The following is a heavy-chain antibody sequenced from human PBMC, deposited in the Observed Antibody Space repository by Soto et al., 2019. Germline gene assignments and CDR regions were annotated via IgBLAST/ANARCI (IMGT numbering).Heavy chain of an antibody. J-gene: IGHJ6*02. CDR3: AKDGDTSGSSHFYGTDV. CDR1: GFTFSSYA. V-gene: IGHV3-23*01. D-gene: IGHD1-26*01. Sequence: PGGSLRLSCAASGFTFSSYAMSWVRQAPGKGLEWVSAISGSGGSTYYADSVKGRFTISRDNSKNTLYLQMNSLRAEDTAVYYWAKDGDTSGSSHFYGTDVWGQGTTVTVSS. CDR2: ISGSGGST.